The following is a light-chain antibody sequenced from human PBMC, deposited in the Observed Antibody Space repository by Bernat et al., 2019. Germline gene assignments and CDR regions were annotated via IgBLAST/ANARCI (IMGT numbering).Light chain of an antibody. CDR1: QSISSY. CDR2: AAS. Sequence: DIQMTQSPSSLSASVGDRVTITCRASQSISSYLNWYQQKPGKAPKLLIYAASSLQSGAPSRFSGSGSGTDFTLTISSLQPEYCATYYCQQSYSTPWTFGQGTKVEIK. CDR3: QQSYSTPWT. J-gene: IGKJ1*01. V-gene: IGKV1-39*01.